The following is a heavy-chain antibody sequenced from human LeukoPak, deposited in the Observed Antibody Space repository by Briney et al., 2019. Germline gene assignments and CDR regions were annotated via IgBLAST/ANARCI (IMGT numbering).Heavy chain of an antibody. CDR3: ARDRGQWLAPYYYYYYYMDV. CDR2: ISAYNGNT. V-gene: IGHV1-18*01. CDR1: GYTFTSYG. J-gene: IGHJ6*03. D-gene: IGHD6-19*01. Sequence: ASVKVSCKASGYTFTSYGISWVRQAPGQGLEWMGWISAYNGNTNYAQKLQGRVTMTTDTSTSTAYMELRSLRSDDTAVYYCARDRGQWLAPYYYYYYYMDVWGKGTTVTVSS.